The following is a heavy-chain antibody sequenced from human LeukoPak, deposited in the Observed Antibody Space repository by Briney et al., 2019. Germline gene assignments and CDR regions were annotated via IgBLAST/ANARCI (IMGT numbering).Heavy chain of an antibody. J-gene: IGHJ4*02. CDR2: ISWNSGSI. V-gene: IGHV3-9*01. CDR1: GFTFDDYA. CDR3: AKTWSNYDFWSGYYIYNHNYYFDY. Sequence: SGGSLRLSCAASGFTFDDYAMHWVRQAPGKGLEWVSGISWNSGSIGYADSVKGRFTISRDNARNSLYLQMNTLRAEDTAVYYCAKTWSNYDFWSGYYIYNHNYYFDYWGQGTLVTVSS. D-gene: IGHD3-3*01.